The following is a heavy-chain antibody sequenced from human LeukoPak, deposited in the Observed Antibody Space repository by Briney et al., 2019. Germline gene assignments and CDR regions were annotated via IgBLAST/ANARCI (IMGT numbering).Heavy chain of an antibody. D-gene: IGHD6-19*01. CDR1: GFTFSSYS. CDR2: ISSSSYI. Sequence: GGSLRFSCAASGFTFSSYSMNWVRQAPGKGLEWVSSISSSSYIYYADSVKGRFTISRDNAKNSLYLQMNSLRVEDTAVYYCARAADPFDYWGQGTLVTVSS. CDR3: ARAADPFDY. J-gene: IGHJ4*02. V-gene: IGHV3-21*01.